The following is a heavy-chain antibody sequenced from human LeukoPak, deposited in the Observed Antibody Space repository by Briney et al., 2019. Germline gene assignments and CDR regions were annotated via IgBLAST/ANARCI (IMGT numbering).Heavy chain of an antibody. D-gene: IGHD6-19*01. Sequence: PGGSLRLSCAASGFTFSSYAMHWVRQAPGKGLGWVAVISYDGSNKYYADSVKGRFTISRDNSKNTLYLQMNSLRAEDTAVYYCARDPYSSGWYLFDYWGQGTLVTVSS. V-gene: IGHV3-30*04. J-gene: IGHJ4*02. CDR1: GFTFSSYA. CDR3: ARDPYSSGWYLFDY. CDR2: ISYDGSNK.